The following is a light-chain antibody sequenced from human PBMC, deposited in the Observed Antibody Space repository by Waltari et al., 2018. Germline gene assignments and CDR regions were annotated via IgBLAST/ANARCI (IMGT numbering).Light chain of an antibody. CDR1: QSVLYSSNNKNC. J-gene: IGKJ1*01. CDR2: WAS. V-gene: IGKV4-1*01. CDR3: HQYYSSPWT. Sequence: DIVMTQSPDSLDVSLGERATINCKSSQSVLYSSNNKNCLAWYQQKPGQPPKLLIYWASTRESGVPDRFSGSGSGTDFTLTISSLQAEDVAVYYCHQYYSSPWTFGQGTKVEI.